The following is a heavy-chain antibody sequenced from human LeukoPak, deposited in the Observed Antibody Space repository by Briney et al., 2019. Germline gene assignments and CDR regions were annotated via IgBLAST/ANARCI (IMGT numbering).Heavy chain of an antibody. CDR1: GFTFSSYA. V-gene: IGHV3-30-3*01. CDR3: AKGRTLGSYYEDY. CDR2: ISYDGSNK. J-gene: IGHJ4*02. D-gene: IGHD1-26*01. Sequence: GGSLRLSCAASGFTFSSYAMHWVRQAPGKGLEWVAVISYDGSNKYYADSVKGRFTISRDNSKNTLYLQMNSLRAEDTAVYYCAKGRTLGSYYEDYWGQGTLVTVSS.